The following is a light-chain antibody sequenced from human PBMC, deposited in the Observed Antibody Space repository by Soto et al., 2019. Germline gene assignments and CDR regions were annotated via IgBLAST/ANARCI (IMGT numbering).Light chain of an antibody. V-gene: IGLV1-40*01. J-gene: IGLJ2*01. CDR1: SSNIGAGYD. CDR3: QSYDTSLSGLGV. CDR2: GNN. Sequence: QSVLTQPPSVSGAPGQRVTISCTGNSSNIGAGYDLHWYQHLPGKAPKLLIFGNNNRPSGVPDRFSGSRSGTSASLAITGLQAEDEDDYYCQSYDTSLSGLGVFGGGTKHTVL.